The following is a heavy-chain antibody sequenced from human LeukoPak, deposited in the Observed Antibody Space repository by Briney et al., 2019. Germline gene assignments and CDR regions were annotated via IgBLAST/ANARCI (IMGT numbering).Heavy chain of an antibody. CDR3: ARRRAVAASFDY. J-gene: IGHJ4*02. V-gene: IGHV4-34*01. CDR2: INHSGST. CDR1: GGSFSGYY. Sequence: PSETLSLTCAVYGGSFSGYYWSWIRQPPGKGLEWIGEINHSGSTNYNPSLKSRVTISVDTSKNQFSLKLSSVTAADTAVYYCARRRAVAASFDYWGQGTLVTVSS. D-gene: IGHD6-19*01.